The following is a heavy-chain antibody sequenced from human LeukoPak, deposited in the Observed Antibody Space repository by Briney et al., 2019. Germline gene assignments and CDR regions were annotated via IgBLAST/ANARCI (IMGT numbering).Heavy chain of an antibody. J-gene: IGHJ4*02. D-gene: IGHD3-22*01. V-gene: IGHV4-30-2*01. CDR2: IYHSGST. CDR3: ARGHYYDSSGYSH. Sequence: SQTLSLTCAVSGGSISSGGYSWSWIRQPPGKGLEWIGYIYHSGSTYYNPSLKSRVTISVDGSKNQFSLKLSSVTAADTAVYYCARGHYYDSSGYSHWGQGTLVTVSS. CDR1: GGSISSGGYS.